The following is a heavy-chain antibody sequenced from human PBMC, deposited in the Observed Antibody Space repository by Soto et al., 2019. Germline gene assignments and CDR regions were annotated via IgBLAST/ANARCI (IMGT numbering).Heavy chain of an antibody. D-gene: IGHD4-4*01. V-gene: IGHV1-69*08. J-gene: IGHJ5*02. CDR3: AGDPDSHYNDSHASSYP. CDR2: IIPIIGII. Sequence: QVQLVQSGAEVKKPGSSVKASCKASGGTFSTYTITWVRQAPGQGLEWMGRIIPIIGIINYAQKFQGRVTISADKFTGTAYMELTGLRSDDTAVYYCAGDPDSHYNDSHASSYPWGQGTLVTVSS. CDR1: GGTFSTYT.